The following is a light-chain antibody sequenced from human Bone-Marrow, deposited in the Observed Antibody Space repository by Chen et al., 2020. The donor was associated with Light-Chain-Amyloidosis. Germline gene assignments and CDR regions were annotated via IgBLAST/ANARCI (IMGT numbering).Light chain of an antibody. V-gene: IGLV6-57*01. CDR1: SGSIATNY. Sequence: NFMLTQPHSVSESPGKTVIISCTRSSGSIATNYVQWYQQRPGSSPTTVIYEDDQRPYGVPERFAGSINRYANSAHLTISGLKTEDEADYYCQSYQGSSQGVFGGGTKLTVL. CDR3: QSYQGSSQGV. J-gene: IGLJ3*02. CDR2: EDD.